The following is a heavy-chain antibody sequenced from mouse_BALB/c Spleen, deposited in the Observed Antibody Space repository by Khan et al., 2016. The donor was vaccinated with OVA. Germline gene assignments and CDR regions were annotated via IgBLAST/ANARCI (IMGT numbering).Heavy chain of an antibody. V-gene: IGHV1-4*01. D-gene: IGHD1-1*01. CDR1: GYTFTSNT. CDR2: INPRSAYT. J-gene: IGHJ4*01. CDR3: ARRTTVYTMDC. Sequence: QVQLKQSGAELTRPGASVKMSCKASGYTFTSNTMHWVKQRPGKGLEWIGYINPRSAYTNYNQNFKDKATLTADTSSSTAYMQLSSLTSEDSAVYYCARRTTVYTMDCWGQGTSVTVSS.